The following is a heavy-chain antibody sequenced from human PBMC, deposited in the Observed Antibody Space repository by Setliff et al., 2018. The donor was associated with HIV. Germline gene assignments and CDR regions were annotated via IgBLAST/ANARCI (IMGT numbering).Heavy chain of an antibody. CDR1: GGTFSSYA. J-gene: IGHJ4*02. D-gene: IGHD3-10*01. CDR3: ARTEAYNNYEDY. V-gene: IGHV1-69*13. Sequence: SVKVSCKASGGTFSSYAISWVRQAPGQGLEWMGGIIPILGPANYAQKFQGRVTITAGEYTTTSYMELRNLRSEDTAIYYCARTEAYNNYEDYWGQGTQVTVSS. CDR2: IIPILGPA.